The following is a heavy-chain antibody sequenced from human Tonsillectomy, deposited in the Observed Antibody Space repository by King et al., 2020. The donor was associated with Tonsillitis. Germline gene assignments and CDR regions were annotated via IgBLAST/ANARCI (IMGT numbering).Heavy chain of an antibody. J-gene: IGHJ4*02. Sequence: VQLVESGAEVKKPGASVKVSCKASGYTFTGYYMHWVRQAPGQGLEWMGWIDPNSGGTNFAQKFQGRVTMTRDTSITTAYMELSRLRPDDTAVYYCANFRPLWSSGDYWGQGTLVTVSS. D-gene: IGHD6-19*01. V-gene: IGHV1-2*02. CDR3: ANFRPLWSSGDY. CDR2: IDPNSGGT. CDR1: GYTFTGYY.